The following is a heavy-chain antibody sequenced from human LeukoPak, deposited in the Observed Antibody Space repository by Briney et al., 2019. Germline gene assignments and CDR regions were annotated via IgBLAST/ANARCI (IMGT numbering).Heavy chain of an antibody. CDR2: ISGSGGST. V-gene: IGHV3-23*01. Sequence: GGTLRLSCAASGFTFSSYGMSWVRQAPGKGLEWVSAISGSGGSTYYADSVKGRFTISRDNSKNALYLQMNSLRAEDTAVYYCAKDLHYGSADYWGQGTLVTVSS. CDR3: AKDLHYGSADY. D-gene: IGHD3-10*01. CDR1: GFTFSSYG. J-gene: IGHJ4*02.